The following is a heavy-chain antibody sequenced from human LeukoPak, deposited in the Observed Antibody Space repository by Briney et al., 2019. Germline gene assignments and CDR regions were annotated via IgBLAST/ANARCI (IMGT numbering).Heavy chain of an antibody. CDR1: GFTFSSYW. J-gene: IGHJ6*03. CDR3: TRGYYDSSGYSRGHYMDV. Sequence: PGGSLRLSCAASGFTFSSYWMHWVRQAPGKGLVWVSRINSDGSSTSYADSVKGRFTISRDNAKNTLYLQMNSLKTEDTAVYYCTRGYYDSSGYSRGHYMDVWGKGTTVTISS. V-gene: IGHV3-74*01. D-gene: IGHD3-22*01. CDR2: INSDGSST.